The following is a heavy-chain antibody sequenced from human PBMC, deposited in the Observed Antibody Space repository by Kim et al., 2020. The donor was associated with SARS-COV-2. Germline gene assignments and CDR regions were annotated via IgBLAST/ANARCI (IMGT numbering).Heavy chain of an antibody. CDR3: ARDPYYYDSSGVFDP. CDR1: GYTFTSYA. Sequence: ASVKVSCKASGYTFTSYAMHWVRQAPGQRLEWMGWINAGNGNTKYSQKFQGRVTITRDTSASTAYMELSSLRSEDTAVYYCARDPYYYDSSGVFDPWGQGTLVTVSS. J-gene: IGHJ5*02. V-gene: IGHV1-3*01. CDR2: INAGNGNT. D-gene: IGHD3-22*01.